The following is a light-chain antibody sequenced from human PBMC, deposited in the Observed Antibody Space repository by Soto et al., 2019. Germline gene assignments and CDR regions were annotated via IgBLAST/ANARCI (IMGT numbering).Light chain of an antibody. V-gene: IGKV4-1*01. CDR3: QQFYGELFT. J-gene: IGKJ3*01. CDR2: WAS. Sequence: DIVMTQFPDSLTVSVGERATINCKSSRNVFSSSNNKNCLAWYQQRPGQPPKLLLSWASTRQSGVPDRFSGSGSGSDFTLNIDNLQAEDVAVYYCQQFYGELFTFGPGTKLEVK. CDR1: RNVFSSSNNKNC.